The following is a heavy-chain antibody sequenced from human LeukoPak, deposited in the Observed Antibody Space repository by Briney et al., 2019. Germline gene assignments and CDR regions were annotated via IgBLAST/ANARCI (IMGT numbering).Heavy chain of an antibody. J-gene: IGHJ5*02. CDR3: ARDRYCSDTNCHGWLDP. CDR1: GFTFSDYY. CDR2: ISRGGNSV. Sequence: GGSLRLSCAASGFTFSDYYMGWIRQAPGTGLEWVSSISRGGNSVYYADSVRGRFTISRDNAKNSLYLQMNSLRAEDTALYYCARDRYCSDTNCHGWLDPWGQGLMVTVSS. D-gene: IGHD2-2*01. V-gene: IGHV3-11*01.